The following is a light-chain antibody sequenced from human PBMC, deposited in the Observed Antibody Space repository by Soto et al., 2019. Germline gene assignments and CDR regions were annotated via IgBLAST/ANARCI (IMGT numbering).Light chain of an antibody. V-gene: IGKV1-39*01. J-gene: IGKJ3*01. Sequence: DIQMTQSPSSLTASVGDKVTISCRASRRVNNYLNWYQQKPGQAPRLLIYGASSLESGLPSRLSGGGSGTDFTLTISSLQPEDFVIYLCHQSYIIPDTFGPGTTVDLQ. CDR1: RRVNNY. CDR3: HQSYIIPDT. CDR2: GAS.